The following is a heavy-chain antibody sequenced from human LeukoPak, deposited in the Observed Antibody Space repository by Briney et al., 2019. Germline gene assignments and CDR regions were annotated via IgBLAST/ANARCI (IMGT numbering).Heavy chain of an antibody. CDR2: INHSGST. V-gene: IGHV4-34*01. D-gene: IGHD3-22*01. CDR3: ARWYYDSSGHDY. J-gene: IGHJ4*02. Sequence: SETLSLTCAVYGGSFSGYYWSWIRQPPGKGLEWIGEINHSGSTNYNPSLKSRVTISVDTSKNQFSLKLSSVTAADTAVYYCARWYYDSSGHDYWGQGTLVTVSS. CDR1: GGSFSGYY.